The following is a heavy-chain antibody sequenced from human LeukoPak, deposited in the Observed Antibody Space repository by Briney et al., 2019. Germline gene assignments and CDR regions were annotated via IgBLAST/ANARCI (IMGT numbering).Heavy chain of an antibody. D-gene: IGHD6-19*01. CDR1: GGSFSGYY. CDR3: ARELNSSGWYPSWYFDL. CDR2: INHSGST. Sequence: PSETLSLTCAVYGGSFSGYYWSWIRQPPGKGLEWIGEINHSGSTNYNPSLKSRVTISVDTSKNQFSLKLSSVTAADTAVYYCARELNSSGWYPSWYFDLWGRGTLVTVSS. V-gene: IGHV4-34*01. J-gene: IGHJ2*01.